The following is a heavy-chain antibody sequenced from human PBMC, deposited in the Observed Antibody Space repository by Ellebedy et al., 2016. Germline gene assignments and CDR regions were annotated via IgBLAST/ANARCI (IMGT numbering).Heavy chain of an antibody. V-gene: IGHV2-5*01. CDR3: VHRTTVTSFDC. D-gene: IGHD4-17*01. CDR1: GFSLSTRGVA. CDR2: IYSNDAE. Sequence: SGPTLVKPTQTLTLTCSFSGFSLSTRGVAVGWIRQPPGKALEWLASIYSNDAEQYSPSLRNRLTITKATSKNQVVLTLTNMDPVDTATYYCVHRTTVTSFDCWGQGTMVTVSS. J-gene: IGHJ3*01.